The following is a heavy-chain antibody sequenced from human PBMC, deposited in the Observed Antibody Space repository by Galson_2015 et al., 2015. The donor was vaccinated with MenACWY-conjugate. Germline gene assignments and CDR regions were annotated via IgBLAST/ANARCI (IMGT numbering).Heavy chain of an antibody. CDR2: IHQDGSKR. D-gene: IGHD2/OR15-2a*01. V-gene: IGHV3-7*03. Sequence: SLRLSCAVLGFSLSDFWVNWVRQAPGKGLEWVANIHQDGSKRYYVDSVEGRFTIYRDNAKNSLYLQMNSLRDDDTAVYYCARAPLQDGNSTAYRPFDYWGQGALVTVSS. J-gene: IGHJ4*02. CDR3: ARAPLQDGNSTAYRPFDY. CDR1: GFSLSDFW.